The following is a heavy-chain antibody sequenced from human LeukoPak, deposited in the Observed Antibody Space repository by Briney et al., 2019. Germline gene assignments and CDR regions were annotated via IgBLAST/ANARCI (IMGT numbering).Heavy chain of an antibody. J-gene: IGHJ4*02. CDR1: GFTFNHYW. CDR2: INSDGSNT. D-gene: IGHD2-21*01. V-gene: IGHV3-74*01. CDR3: AREVVLSATSVFDY. Sequence: GGSLRLSCTASGFTFNHYWMNWVRQVPGKGLVWVSRINSDGSNTVYADSVKGRFTISRDNAENTLYLQMNSLRAEDTAVYYCAREVVLSATSVFDYWGQGTLVTVSS.